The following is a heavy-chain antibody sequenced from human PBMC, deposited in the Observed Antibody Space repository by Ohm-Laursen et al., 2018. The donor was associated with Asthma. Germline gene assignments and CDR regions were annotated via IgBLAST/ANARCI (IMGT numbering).Heavy chain of an antibody. J-gene: IGHJ4*02. D-gene: IGHD3-9*01. V-gene: IGHV3-11*04. CDR3: ATQRVFDWFHFDY. Sequence: SLRLSCSASGFTLSDYYMSWIRQAPGKGLEWVSYISNFGSTIYYADSVKGRFTISRDNSKSTVSLQMDSLRPEDTAVYYCATQRVFDWFHFDYWGQGTQVTVSS. CDR2: ISNFGSTI. CDR1: GFTLSDYY.